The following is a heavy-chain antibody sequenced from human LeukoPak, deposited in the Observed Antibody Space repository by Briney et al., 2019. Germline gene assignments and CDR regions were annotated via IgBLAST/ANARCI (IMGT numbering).Heavy chain of an antibody. J-gene: IGHJ1*01. V-gene: IGHV3-23*01. Sequence: GGSLRLSCAASGFTFSSYAMSWVRQAPGKGLEWVSGFSGSGSSTYYADSVKGRFTISRDNSKNTLYLQMNSLRAEDTAIYYCAKARATEVVVVSAEHWGQGTLVTVSS. CDR3: AKARATEVVVVSAEH. CDR1: GFTFSSYA. CDR2: FSGSGSST. D-gene: IGHD2-2*01.